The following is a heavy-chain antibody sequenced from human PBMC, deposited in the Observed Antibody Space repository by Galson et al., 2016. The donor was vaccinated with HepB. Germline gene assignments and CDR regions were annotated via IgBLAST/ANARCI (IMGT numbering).Heavy chain of an antibody. V-gene: IGHV3-33*01. D-gene: IGHD6-25*01. CDR1: GFTFSSCG. CDR3: AREHPGIAAAILDY. CDR2: IWYDGSND. J-gene: IGHJ4*02. Sequence: LRLSCAASGFTFSSCGMHWVRQAPGKGLEWLALIWYDGSNDYYADSVKGRFTISRDNSKNTLYLQLDSLRAEDTAVYYCAREHPGIAAAILDYWGQGTLVTVST.